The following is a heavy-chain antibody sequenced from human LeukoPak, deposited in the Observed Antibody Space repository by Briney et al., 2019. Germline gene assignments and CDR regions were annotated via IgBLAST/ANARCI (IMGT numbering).Heavy chain of an antibody. Sequence: GGSLRLSCAASGFTFSSYAMTWVRQAPGKGLEWVSAISGSGDSTDYADSVKGRFTFSRDNSKNTVYLQMNSLRAEDTAVYYCARDPRLTIEGRFDYWGQGTLVTVSS. CDR2: ISGSGDST. J-gene: IGHJ4*02. V-gene: IGHV3-23*01. CDR3: ARDPRLTIEGRFDY. CDR1: GFTFSSYA. D-gene: IGHD1/OR15-1a*01.